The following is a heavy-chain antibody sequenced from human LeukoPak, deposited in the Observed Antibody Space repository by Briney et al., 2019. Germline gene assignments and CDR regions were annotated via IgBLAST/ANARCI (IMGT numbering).Heavy chain of an antibody. V-gene: IGHV3-53*01. Sequence: GGSLRLSCAASNFIVSNNYMSWVRQAPGKGLEWVSVVYTGGSTYYADSVKGRFTVSKATSDNTLYLQMNSLRVDDTAVYYCVKASPGGGHFEYWGPGALVTVSS. CDR1: NFIVSNNY. J-gene: IGHJ4*02. CDR2: VYTGGST. CDR3: VKASPGGGHFEY.